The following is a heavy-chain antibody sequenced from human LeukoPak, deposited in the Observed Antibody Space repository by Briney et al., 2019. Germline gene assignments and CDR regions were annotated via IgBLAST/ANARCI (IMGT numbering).Heavy chain of an antibody. CDR1: GFTFSSYA. CDR3: AKDDTAMVVFDY. Sequence: GGSLRLSCAASGFTFSSYAMSWVRQAPGKGLEWVSAISGSGGSTYYAGSVKGRFTISRDNSKNTLYLQMNSLRAEDTAVYYCAKDDTAMVVFDYWGQGTLVTVSS. CDR2: ISGSGGST. V-gene: IGHV3-23*01. J-gene: IGHJ4*02. D-gene: IGHD5-18*01.